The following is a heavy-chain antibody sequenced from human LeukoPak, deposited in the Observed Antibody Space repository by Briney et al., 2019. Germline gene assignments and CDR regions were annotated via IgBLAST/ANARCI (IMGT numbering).Heavy chain of an antibody. Sequence: GGSLRLSCAASGLTVSSNHMSWVRQAPGKGLEWVSVIYSGGSTYYADSVKGRFTISRDNSKNTLYLQMNSLRAEDTAVYYCASGYCSGGSCYSVYFQHWGQGTLVTVSP. V-gene: IGHV3-53*01. CDR2: IYSGGST. D-gene: IGHD2-15*01. J-gene: IGHJ1*01. CDR3: ASGYCSGGSCYSVYFQH. CDR1: GLTVSSNH.